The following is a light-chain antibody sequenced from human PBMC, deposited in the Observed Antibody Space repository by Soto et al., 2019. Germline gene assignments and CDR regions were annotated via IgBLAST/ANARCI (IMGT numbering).Light chain of an antibody. J-gene: IGLJ3*02. Sequence: QSALTQPASVSGSPGQSITISCTGTSSDVGSYNLVSWYQQHPGKAPKLMIYEVSKRPSGVSNRFSGSKSGNTASLTISGVQAEDESDYYCCSYAGSSTGVFGGGTKLTVL. CDR2: EVS. V-gene: IGLV2-23*02. CDR1: SSDVGSYNL. CDR3: CSYAGSSTGV.